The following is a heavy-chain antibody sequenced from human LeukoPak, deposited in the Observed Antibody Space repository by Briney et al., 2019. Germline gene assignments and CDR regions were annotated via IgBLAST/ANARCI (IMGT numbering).Heavy chain of an antibody. J-gene: IGHJ4*02. CDR1: GFTVSSYG. CDR3: AKDMYNWNDVRYFDY. V-gene: IGHV3-30*18. D-gene: IGHD1-1*01. Sequence: PGGSLRLSCAASGFTVSSYGMHWVRQAPGKGLEWVAVISYDESNKYYADSVKGRFTISRDNSKNTLYLQMNSLRAEDTAVYYCAKDMYNWNDVRYFDYWGQGTLVTVSS. CDR2: ISYDESNK.